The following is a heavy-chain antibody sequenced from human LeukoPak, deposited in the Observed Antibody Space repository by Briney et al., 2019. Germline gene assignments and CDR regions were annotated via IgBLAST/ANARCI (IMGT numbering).Heavy chain of an antibody. V-gene: IGHV1-69*13. CDR1: GGTFSSYA. CDR3: ARIGLYDSSGYYLGPNYYYYGMDV. Sequence: ASVKVSCKASGGTFSSYAISWVRQAPGQGLEWMGGIIPILGTANYAQKFQGRVTITADESTSTAYMELSSLRSEDTAVYYCARIGLYDSSGYYLGPNYYYYGMDVWGQGTTVTVSS. J-gene: IGHJ6*02. CDR2: IIPILGTA. D-gene: IGHD3-22*01.